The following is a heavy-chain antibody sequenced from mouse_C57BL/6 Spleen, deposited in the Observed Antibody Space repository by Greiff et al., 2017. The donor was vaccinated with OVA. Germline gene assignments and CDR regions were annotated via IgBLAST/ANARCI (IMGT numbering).Heavy chain of an antibody. Sequence: VQLQQSGPELVKPGASVKISCKASGYSFTSYYIHWVKQRPGQGLEWIGWIYPGSGNTKYNEKFKGKATLTADTSSSTAYIQLSSLTSEDSAVYYVARYKFGSSLDYWGQGTTLTVSS. CDR1: GYSFTSYY. CDR3: ARYKFGSSLDY. J-gene: IGHJ2*01. D-gene: IGHD1-1*01. CDR2: IYPGSGNT. V-gene: IGHV1-66*01.